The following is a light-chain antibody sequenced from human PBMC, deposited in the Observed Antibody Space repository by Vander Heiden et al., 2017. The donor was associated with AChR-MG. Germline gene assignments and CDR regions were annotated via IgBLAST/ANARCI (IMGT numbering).Light chain of an antibody. CDR3: QQYNNWPPVT. CDR2: GAS. V-gene: IGKV3-15*01. Sequence: ETVMTQSPATLSVSPGERATLSCRASQSVSSNLAWYKQKPGQAPMLLIYGASTRATGIPARFSASGSGREFTLTNSSLQAEEFAVYYCQQYNNWPPVTFGQGTKVEIK. J-gene: IGKJ1*01. CDR1: QSVSSN.